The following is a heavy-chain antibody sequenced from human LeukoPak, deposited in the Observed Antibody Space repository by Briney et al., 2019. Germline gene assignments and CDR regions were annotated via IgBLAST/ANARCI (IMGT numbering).Heavy chain of an antibody. J-gene: IGHJ4*02. CDR2: IYYSGST. CDR1: GGSSSSRNYY. V-gene: IGHV4-39*01. CDR3: ARHASVDGNWPRPLDY. D-gene: IGHD6-19*01. Sequence: SETLSLTCTVSGGSSSSRNYYWGWIRHPPGEGVWWMGNIYYSGSTYYKPSLKTRVTISVDTSKNQFSLNLTSVTAADTAVYYCARHASVDGNWPRPLDYWGQGSLVTVSS.